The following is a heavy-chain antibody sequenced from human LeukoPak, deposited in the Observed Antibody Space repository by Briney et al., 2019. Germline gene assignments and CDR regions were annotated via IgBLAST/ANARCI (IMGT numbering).Heavy chain of an antibody. J-gene: IGHJ4*02. Sequence: ASVKVSCKASGYTFTSYDINWVRQATGQGLEWMGWMNPNSGNTGYAQKFQGRVTITRNTSISTAYMERSSLRSEDTAVYYCARGRYCSGGSCYRRYYFDYWGQGTLVTVSS. CDR3: ARGRYCSGGSCYRRYYFDY. CDR1: GYTFTSYD. D-gene: IGHD2-15*01. CDR2: MNPNSGNT. V-gene: IGHV1-8*03.